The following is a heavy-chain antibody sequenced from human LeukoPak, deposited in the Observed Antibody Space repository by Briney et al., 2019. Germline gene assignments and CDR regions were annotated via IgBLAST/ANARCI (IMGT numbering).Heavy chain of an antibody. CDR1: GYSFTNYW. V-gene: IGHV5-51*01. J-gene: IGHJ4*02. D-gene: IGHD6-19*01. CDR3: ARRTSDWPGLDY. Sequence: GESLKISCKAPGYSFTNYWIGWVRQMPGKRLEWMGIISPRDSDTRYSPSFQGQVTISADKSINTAYLQWSSLKASDTAMYYCARRTSDWPGLDYWGQGTLVTVSS. CDR2: ISPRDSDT.